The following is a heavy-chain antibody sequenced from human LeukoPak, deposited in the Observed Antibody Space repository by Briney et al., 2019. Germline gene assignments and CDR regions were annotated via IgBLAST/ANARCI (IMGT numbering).Heavy chain of an antibody. J-gene: IGHJ6*02. V-gene: IGHV3-9*01. CDR1: GFTFDDYA. D-gene: IGHD4-23*01. Sequence: PGGSLRLSCAASGFTFDDYAMHWVRQAPGKGLEWVSGISWNSGSIGYADSVKGRFTTSRDNARNSLYLQMNSLISEDTALYYFAKSVSSLYYYYGMNVWGQGTTVTVSS. CDR3: AKSVSSLYYYYGMNV. CDR2: ISWNSGSI.